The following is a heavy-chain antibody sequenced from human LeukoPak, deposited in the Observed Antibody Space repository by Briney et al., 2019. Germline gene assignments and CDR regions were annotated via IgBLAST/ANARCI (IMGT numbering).Heavy chain of an antibody. D-gene: IGHD3-22*01. CDR1: GFTVSSNY. CDR2: IYSGGST. V-gene: IGHV3-53*01. CDR3: AGDTSGYYYVDY. J-gene: IGHJ4*02. Sequence: PGGSLRLSCAASGFTVSSNYVSWVRQAPGKGLEWVSVIYSGGSTYYADSVKGRFTVSRDNSKNMLYLQMNSLRVEDTAVYYCAGDTSGYYYVDYWGQGTLVTVSS.